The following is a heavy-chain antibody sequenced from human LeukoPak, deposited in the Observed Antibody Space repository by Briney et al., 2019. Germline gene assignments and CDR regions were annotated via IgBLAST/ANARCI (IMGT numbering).Heavy chain of an antibody. Sequence: PGRSLRLSCAASGFTFSSYAMHWVRQAPGKGLEWVAVISYDGSNKYYADSVKGRFTISRDNSKNTLYLQMSSLRAEDTAVYYCARDQRRDGYNSYYYYGMDVWGQGTTVTVSS. J-gene: IGHJ6*02. CDR1: GFTFSSYA. D-gene: IGHD5-24*01. V-gene: IGHV3-30*04. CDR2: ISYDGSNK. CDR3: ARDQRRDGYNSYYYYGMDV.